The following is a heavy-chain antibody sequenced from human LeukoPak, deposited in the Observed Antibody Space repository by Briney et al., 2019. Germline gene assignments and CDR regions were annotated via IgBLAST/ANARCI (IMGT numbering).Heavy chain of an antibody. CDR1: GFTFSSYG. CDR2: ISYDGSNK. CDR3: AKDTYQGAAAVTDY. V-gene: IGHV3-30*18. D-gene: IGHD6-13*01. J-gene: IGHJ4*02. Sequence: GRSLRLSCAASGFTFSSYGMHWVRQAPGKGLEWVAVISYDGSNKYYADSVKGRFTISRDNSKNTLYLQMNSLRAEDTAVYYCAKDTYQGAAAVTDYWGQGTLVTVSS.